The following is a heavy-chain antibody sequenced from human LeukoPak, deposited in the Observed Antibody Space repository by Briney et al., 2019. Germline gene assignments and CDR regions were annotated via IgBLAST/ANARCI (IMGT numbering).Heavy chain of an antibody. D-gene: IGHD3-10*01. V-gene: IGHV5-10-1*01. J-gene: IGHJ4*02. CDR2: IDPSDSYT. CDR1: GYSFTSYW. CDR3: ARQDNMVRGVIADY. Sequence: GESLKISCKGSGYSFTSYWISWVRQMPGKCLEWMGRIDPSDSYTNSSPSFQGHVTISADKSISTAYLQWSSLKASDTAMYYCARQDNMVRGVIADYWGQGTLVTVSS.